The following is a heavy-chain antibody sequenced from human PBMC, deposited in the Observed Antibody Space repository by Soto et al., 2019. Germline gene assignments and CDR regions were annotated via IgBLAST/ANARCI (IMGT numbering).Heavy chain of an antibody. CDR1: GYTFTGYY. Sequence: ASVKVSCKASGYTFTGYYMHWVRQAPGQGLEWMGWINPNSGGTNYAQKFQGWVTMTRDTSISTAYMELSRLRSDDTAVYYCAKDSFLIVATILFDYWGQGTLVTVSS. V-gene: IGHV1-2*04. CDR3: AKDSFLIVATILFDY. D-gene: IGHD5-12*01. J-gene: IGHJ4*02. CDR2: INPNSGGT.